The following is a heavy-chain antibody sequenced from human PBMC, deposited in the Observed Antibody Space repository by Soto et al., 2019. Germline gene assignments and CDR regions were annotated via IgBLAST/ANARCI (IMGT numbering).Heavy chain of an antibody. CDR3: ARGRGYSYGFDP. Sequence: SETLSLTCTVSGDSISSNNNYWSWIRQPPGEGLEWIGFISYSGTTSYSPSLKSRVAISLDTSKNQFSLSLSSVTAADTAVYYCARGRGYSYGFDPWGQGTLVTVS. D-gene: IGHD5-18*01. V-gene: IGHV4-30-4*01. CDR1: GDSISSNNNY. CDR2: ISYSGTT. J-gene: IGHJ5*02.